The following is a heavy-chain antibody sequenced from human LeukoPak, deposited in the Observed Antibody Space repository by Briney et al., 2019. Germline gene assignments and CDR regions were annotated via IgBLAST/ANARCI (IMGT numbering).Heavy chain of an antibody. V-gene: IGHV4-61*02. CDR2: IFPSSGT. D-gene: IGHD3-10*01. J-gene: IGHJ4*02. CDR1: GGSISSDRYY. Sequence: PSQTLSLTCSVSGGSISSDRYYWSWLRQPAGKGPEWIGRIFPSSGTTHYSPSFRGRAIMSADTSKNEFSLNLTFVTAADSAVYYCVRDRGAGAGPHDSWGQGILVTVSS. CDR3: VRDRGAGAGPHDS.